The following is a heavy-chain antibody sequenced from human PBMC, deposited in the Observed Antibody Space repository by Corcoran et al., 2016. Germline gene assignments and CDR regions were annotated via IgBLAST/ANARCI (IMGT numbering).Heavy chain of an antibody. D-gene: IGHD3-22*01. V-gene: IGHV4-39*07. J-gene: IGHJ3*02. CDR2: ISYSGNT. CDR1: GDSISSYTYY. Sequence: QLQESGPGLVKPSETLSLTCTLSGDSISSYTYYWGWIRQPPGKGLEWIGSISYSGNTYYNPSLQSRVTISVDTSKTQFSLKLSSVTAADTAIYYCARELDYYDGSGYYDAFDIWGQGTMVTVSS. CDR3: ARELDYYDGSGYYDAFDI.